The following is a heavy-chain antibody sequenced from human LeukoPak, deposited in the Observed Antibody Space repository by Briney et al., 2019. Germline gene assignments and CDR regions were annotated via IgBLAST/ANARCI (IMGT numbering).Heavy chain of an antibody. CDR1: AFTFSSYW. CDR2: IKQDGSEE. J-gene: IGHJ5*02. CDR3: AREGCSGGSCYSFWFDP. Sequence: GGSLRLSCAASAFTFSSYWMSWVRQAPGKGLEWVANIKQDGSEEYYVDSVKGRFTISRDNAKNSLYLQMNSLRAEDTAVYYCAREGCSGGSCYSFWFDPWGQGTLVTVSS. V-gene: IGHV3-7*01. D-gene: IGHD2-15*01.